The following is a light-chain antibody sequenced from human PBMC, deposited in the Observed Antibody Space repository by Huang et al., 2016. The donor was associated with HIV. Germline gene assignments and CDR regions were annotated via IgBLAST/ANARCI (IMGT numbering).Light chain of an antibody. CDR3: QQHSNWPPA. Sequence: EIVLTQSPATLSLSPGERATLSCRASQRVSSYLAWYQQKPGQAPSHLIYDAYNSATGIPTRFSGSGSATDSTLTISSLEPEDVAVYYWQQHSNWPPAFGQGTRLEIK. V-gene: IGKV3-11*01. J-gene: IGKJ5*01. CDR2: DAY. CDR1: QRVSSY.